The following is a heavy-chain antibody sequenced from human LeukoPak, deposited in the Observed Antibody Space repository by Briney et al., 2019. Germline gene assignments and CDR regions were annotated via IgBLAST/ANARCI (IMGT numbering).Heavy chain of an antibody. J-gene: IGHJ6*02. D-gene: IGHD2-15*01. CDR2: ISYDGSNK. Sequence: GGSLRLSCAASGFTFSSYAMHWVRQAPGKGLEWVAVISYDGSNKYYADSVKGRFTISRDNSKNTLYLQMNSLRAEDTAVYYCARGGTRVGYCSGGSCYRYYYYYGMDVWGQGTTVTVSS. CDR3: ARGGTRVGYCSGGSCYRYYYYYGMDV. CDR1: GFTFSSYA. V-gene: IGHV3-30*04.